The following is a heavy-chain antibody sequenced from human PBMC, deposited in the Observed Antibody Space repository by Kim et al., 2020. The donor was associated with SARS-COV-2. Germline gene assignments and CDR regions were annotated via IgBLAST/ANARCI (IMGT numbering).Heavy chain of an antibody. D-gene: IGHD5-18*01. CDR3: ARGLPGYSYGGGDY. V-gene: IGHV4-34*01. Sequence: TPYLKRRVPISVDTSKNQFSLKLSSVTAADTAVYYCARGLPGYSYGGGDYWGQGTLVTVSS. J-gene: IGHJ4*02.